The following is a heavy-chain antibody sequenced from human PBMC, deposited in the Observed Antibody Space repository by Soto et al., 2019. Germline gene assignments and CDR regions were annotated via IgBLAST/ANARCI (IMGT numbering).Heavy chain of an antibody. D-gene: IGHD6-13*01. CDR2: INPSGGST. J-gene: IGHJ3*02. V-gene: IGHV1-46*01. CDR3: AIIAAAGTDAFDI. CDR1: GYTFTSYY. Sequence: XSVKVSCKASGYTFTSYYMHWVRQAPGQGLEWMGIINPSGGSTSYAQKFQGRVTMTRDTSTSTVYMELSSLRSEDTAVYYCAIIAAAGTDAFDIWGQGTMVTVSS.